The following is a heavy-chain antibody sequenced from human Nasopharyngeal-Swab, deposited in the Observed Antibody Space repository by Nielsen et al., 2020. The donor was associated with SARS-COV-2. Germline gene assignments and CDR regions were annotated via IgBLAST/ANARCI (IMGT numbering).Heavy chain of an antibody. CDR3: ARGHYGSGSYRDY. D-gene: IGHD3-10*01. V-gene: IGHV4-39*07. CDR2: IYYSGST. CDR1: GGSISSSSYY. J-gene: IGHJ4*02. Sequence: SETLSLTCTVSGGSISSSSYYWGWIRQPPGKGLEWIGSIYYSGSTYYNPSLKSRVTISVDTSKNQISLKLSSVTAADTAVYYCARGHYGSGSYRDYWGQGTLVTVSS.